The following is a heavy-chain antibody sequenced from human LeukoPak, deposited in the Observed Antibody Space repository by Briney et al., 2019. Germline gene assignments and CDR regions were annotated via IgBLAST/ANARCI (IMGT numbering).Heavy chain of an antibody. CDR2: IYYSGST. CDR3: GTSIMITFGGVIANDC. CDR1: GGSININTYY. J-gene: IGHJ4*02. V-gene: IGHV4-39*07. Sequence: PSETLSLTCTVSGGSININTYYWGWIRQPPGKGLEWIGSIYYSGSTYYNPSLKSRVTISVDTSKNQFSLKLSSVTAADTAVYYCGTSIMITFGGVIANDCWGQGTLVTVSS. D-gene: IGHD3-16*02.